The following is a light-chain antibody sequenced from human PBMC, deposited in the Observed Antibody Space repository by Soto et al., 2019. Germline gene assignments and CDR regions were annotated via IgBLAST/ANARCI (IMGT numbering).Light chain of an antibody. CDR3: AAWDDSLKGLV. J-gene: IGLJ3*02. V-gene: IGLV1-44*01. Sequence: QSALTQPPSASGTPGQRVAISCSGSSSNIGSNAVNWYQQLPGAAPKLLIYKNNLRPSGVPDRFSGSKSGASASLAISGLQSEDESEYYCAAWDDSLKGLVFGGGTQLTVL. CDR2: KNN. CDR1: SSNIGSNA.